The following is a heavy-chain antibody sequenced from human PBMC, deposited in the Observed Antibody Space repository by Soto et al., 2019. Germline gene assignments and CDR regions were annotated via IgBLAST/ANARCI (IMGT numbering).Heavy chain of an antibody. V-gene: IGHV1-46*01. J-gene: IGHJ6*02. CDR3: EKGRAGTTVANFGMDV. Sequence: ASVKVSCKASGDSVSNDYLHWVRQAPGQGFEWLGLISPFGGATAYAQRFKGRVTVTMDKSSTTFYLELSSLRSDDTAVYYCEKGRAGTTVANFGMDVWGQGVTVTVSS. CDR1: GDSVSNDY. D-gene: IGHD4-4*01. CDR2: ISPFGGAT.